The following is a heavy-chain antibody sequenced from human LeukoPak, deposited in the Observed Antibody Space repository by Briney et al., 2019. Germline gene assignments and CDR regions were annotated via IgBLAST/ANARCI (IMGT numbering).Heavy chain of an antibody. J-gene: IGHJ4*02. Sequence: SVKVSCKASGYTFTSYGISWVQQAPGQGLEWMGWISAYNGNTNYAQKLQGRVTMTTDTSTSTAYMELRSLRSDDTAVYYCARSGGTPAVAGTSGYWGQGTLVTVSS. V-gene: IGHV1-18*04. CDR3: ARSGGTPAVAGTSGY. CDR2: ISAYNGNT. D-gene: IGHD6-19*01. CDR1: GYTFTSYG.